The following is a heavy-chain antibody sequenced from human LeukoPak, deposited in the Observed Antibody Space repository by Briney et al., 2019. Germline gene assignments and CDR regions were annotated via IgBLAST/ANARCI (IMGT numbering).Heavy chain of an antibody. CDR3: ARDPYGGRDDGAFDI. Sequence: GGSLRLSCAASGLTFSSYSMNWVRQAPGKGLEWVSYISDSSRTIFYADSVKGRFTISRDNAMNSLYLQMNSLRDEDTAVYYCARDPYGGRDDGAFDIWGQGTMVTVSS. J-gene: IGHJ3*02. CDR1: GLTFSSYS. V-gene: IGHV3-48*02. CDR2: ISDSSRTI. D-gene: IGHD4-23*01.